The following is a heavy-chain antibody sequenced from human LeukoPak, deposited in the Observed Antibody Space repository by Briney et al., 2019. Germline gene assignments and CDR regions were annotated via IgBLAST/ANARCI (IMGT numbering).Heavy chain of an antibody. V-gene: IGHV5-51*01. CDR3: ARQDVLLWFGELLREDAFDI. Sequence: GESLKISCKGSGYSFTSYWIGWVRQMPGIGLEWMGIIYPGDSDTRYSPSFQGQVTISADKSISTAYLQWSSLKASDTAMYYCARQDVLLWFGELLREDAFDIWGQGTMVTVSS. D-gene: IGHD3-10*01. CDR1: GYSFTSYW. J-gene: IGHJ3*02. CDR2: IYPGDSDT.